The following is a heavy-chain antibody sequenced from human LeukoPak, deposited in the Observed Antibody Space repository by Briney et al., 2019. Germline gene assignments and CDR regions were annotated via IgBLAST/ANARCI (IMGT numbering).Heavy chain of an antibody. CDR1: GGSISKYY. V-gene: IGHV4-59*08. J-gene: IGHJ4*02. D-gene: IGHD2-15*01. CDR2: IYYTGST. Sequence: SETLSLTCTVSGGSISKYYCSWIRQPPGKGLEWIAYIYYTGSTYYNPSLKSRVTMSVDTSKNQFSLSLSSVTAADTAVYYCARHISGGATLDWGQGTLVTVSS. CDR3: ARHISGGATLD.